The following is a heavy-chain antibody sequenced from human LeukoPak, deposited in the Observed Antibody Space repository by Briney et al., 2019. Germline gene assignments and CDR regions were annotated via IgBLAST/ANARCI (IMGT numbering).Heavy chain of an antibody. V-gene: IGHV3-30*01. CDR1: GFTFSTYA. J-gene: IGHJ6*03. CDR3: ARDASTSSYYYYMDV. CDR2: ISYDGTDK. D-gene: IGHD2-2*01. Sequence: GGSLRLSCAASGFTFSTYAVHWVRQAPGKGLEWVAIISYDGTDKCYADAVKGRFTISRDNSKNTLYLQMNSLRAEDTAVYYCARDASTSSYYYYMDVWGKGTTVAVSS.